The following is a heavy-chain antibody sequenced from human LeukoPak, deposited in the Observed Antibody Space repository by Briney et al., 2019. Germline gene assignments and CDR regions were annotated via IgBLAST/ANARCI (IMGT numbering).Heavy chain of an antibody. V-gene: IGHV1-69*13. D-gene: IGHD3-22*01. CDR2: IIPIFGTA. CDR1: GGTFSSYA. CDR3: ARVDYDSSGYIYWFGP. J-gene: IGHJ5*02. Sequence: ASVKVSCKASGGTFSSYAISWVRQAPGQGLEWMGGIIPIFGTANYAQKFQGRVTITADESTSTAYMELSSLRSEDTAVYYCARVDYDSSGYIYWFGPWGQGTLVTVSS.